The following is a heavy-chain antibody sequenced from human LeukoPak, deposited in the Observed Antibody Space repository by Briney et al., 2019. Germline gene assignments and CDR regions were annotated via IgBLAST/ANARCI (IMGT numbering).Heavy chain of an antibody. CDR3: AKDFELRFLEWLPNFDY. Sequence: PGGSLRLSCAASGFTFSSYGMHWVRQAPGKGLEWVAFIGYDGSNKYYADSVKGRLTISRDNSKNTLYLQMNRLRAEDTAVYYCAKDFELRFLEWLPNFDYWGQGTLVTVSS. D-gene: IGHD3-3*01. CDR2: IGYDGSNK. CDR1: GFTFSSYG. J-gene: IGHJ4*02. V-gene: IGHV3-30*02.